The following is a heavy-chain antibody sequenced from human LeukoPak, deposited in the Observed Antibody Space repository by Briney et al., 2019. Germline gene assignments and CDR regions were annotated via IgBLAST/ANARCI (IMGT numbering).Heavy chain of an antibody. J-gene: IGHJ4*02. CDR2: ISSSSSYI. CDR3: ARGSYDSSGYYLYQRAY. V-gene: IGHV3-21*01. CDR1: GFTFSTYC. D-gene: IGHD3-22*01. Sequence: PGGSLRLSCAASGFTFSTYCMNWVRQAPGKVLEWVSSISSSSSYIYYADSLKGRFTISRDNAKNSLYLQMNSLRAEDTAVYYCARGSYDSSGYYLYQRAYWGQGTLVTVSS.